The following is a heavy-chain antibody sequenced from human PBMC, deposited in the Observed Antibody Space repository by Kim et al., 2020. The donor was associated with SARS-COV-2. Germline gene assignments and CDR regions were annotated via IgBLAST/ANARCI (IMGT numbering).Heavy chain of an antibody. Sequence: ASVKVSCKVSGYTLTELSMHWVRQAPGKGLEWMGGFDPEDGETIYAQKFQGRVTMTEDTSTDTAYMELSSLRSEDTAVYYCATGLAVAAYWYFDLWGRGTLVTVSS. D-gene: IGHD6-19*01. CDR1: GYTLTELS. J-gene: IGHJ2*01. CDR3: ATGLAVAAYWYFDL. CDR2: FDPEDGET. V-gene: IGHV1-24*01.